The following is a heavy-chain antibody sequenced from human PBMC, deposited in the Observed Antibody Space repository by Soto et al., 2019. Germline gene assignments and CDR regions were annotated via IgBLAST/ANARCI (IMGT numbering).Heavy chain of an antibody. D-gene: IGHD3-10*01. CDR3: ARAHYYGSGSYYLNWFDP. CDR2: IFSGGST. J-gene: IGHJ5*02. Sequence: PGGSLRLSCAASGFTFSSYAMSWVRQAPGKGLEWVSVIFSGGSTYFADFVKGRFTISRDNSKNTLYLQINSLRAEDTAFFFFARAHYYGSGSYYLNWFDPWGQGTLVTVSS. CDR1: GFTFSSYA. V-gene: IGHV3-66*01.